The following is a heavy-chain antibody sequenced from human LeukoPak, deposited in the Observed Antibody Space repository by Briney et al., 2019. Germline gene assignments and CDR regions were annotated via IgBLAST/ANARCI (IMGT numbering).Heavy chain of an antibody. Sequence: PGGSLRLSCAASGFTFSNYWMSWVRQAPGKGLEWVANIKQDGSEKYYVDSVKGRFTIFRDNAKNLLYLQMNSLRAEDTAVYYCAREGFYYFDFWGQGALVTVAS. CDR1: GFTFSNYW. J-gene: IGHJ4*01. V-gene: IGHV3-7*01. CDR2: IKQDGSEK. CDR3: AREGFYYFDF.